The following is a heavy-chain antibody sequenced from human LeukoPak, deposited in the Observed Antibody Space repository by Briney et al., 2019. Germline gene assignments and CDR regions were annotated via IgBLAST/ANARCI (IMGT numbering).Heavy chain of an antibody. CDR1: GGSISSSSYY. CDR2: IYYSGST. V-gene: IGHV4-39*07. D-gene: IGHD3-22*01. J-gene: IGHJ4*02. Sequence: PSETLSLTCTVSGGSISSSSYYWGWIRQPPGKGLEWIGSIYYSGSTYYNPSPKSRVTISVDTSKNQFSLKLSSVTAADTAVYYCATLGFSSGYYYYFDHWGQGTLVTVSS. CDR3: ATLGFSSGYYYYFDH.